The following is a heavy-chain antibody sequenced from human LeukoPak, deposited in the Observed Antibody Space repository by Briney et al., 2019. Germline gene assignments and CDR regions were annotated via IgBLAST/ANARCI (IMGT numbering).Heavy chain of an antibody. V-gene: IGHV4-34*01. CDR2: INHSGST. D-gene: IGHD4-23*01. J-gene: IGHJ4*02. Sequence: SETLSLTCAVYGGSFSGYYWSWIRQPPGKGLEWIGEINHSGSTNYNPSLKSRVTISVDTSKNQFSLKLSSVTAADTAVYYCARPPPYGGTSPFSFDYWAQGPLVTVSS. CDR3: ARPPPYGGTSPFSFDY. CDR1: GGSFSGYY.